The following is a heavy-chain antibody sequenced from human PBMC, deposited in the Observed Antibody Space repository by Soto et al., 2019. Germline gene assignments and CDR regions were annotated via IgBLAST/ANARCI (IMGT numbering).Heavy chain of an antibody. V-gene: IGHV5-51*01. Sequence: GESLKISCKGSGYSFTSYWIGCVRQMPGKGLEWLGIIYPGDSDTRYSPSFQGQVTISADKSISTPYLQWCSLTSSDTAMYYCARLHGYCSSTSCFYYDYWGQRTLVTGSA. CDR2: IYPGDSDT. CDR1: GYSFTSYW. CDR3: ARLHGYCSSTSCFYYDY. J-gene: IGHJ4*02. D-gene: IGHD2-2*03.